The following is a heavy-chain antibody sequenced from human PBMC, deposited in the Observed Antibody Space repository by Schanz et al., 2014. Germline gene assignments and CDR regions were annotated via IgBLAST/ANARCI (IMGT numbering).Heavy chain of an antibody. CDR2: INTGSGDT. J-gene: IGHJ6*02. V-gene: IGHV1-18*01. D-gene: IGHD2-15*01. Sequence: QVQLVQSGAEVKKPGATVKVSCKASGYIFINSGISWVRQAPGQGLEWMGWINTGSGDTKYSQNFQGRVTITRDTSASTAYMELSSLRSDDTAVFYCAKGMGYCSGGTCYDCYYYGLDVWGQGTTVTVSS. CDR1: GYIFINSG. CDR3: AKGMGYCSGGTCYDCYYYGLDV.